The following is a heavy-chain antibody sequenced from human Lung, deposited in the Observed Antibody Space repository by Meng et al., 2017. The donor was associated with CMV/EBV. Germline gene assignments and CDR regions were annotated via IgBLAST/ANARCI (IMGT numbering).Heavy chain of an antibody. CDR2: ISGGGGTI. CDR1: GFMFSDYY. D-gene: IGHD6-25*01. CDR3: ARAAFLRNYFDY. V-gene: IGHV3-11*04. J-gene: IGHJ4*02. Sequence: XAASGFMFSDYYITWIRQAPGKGLEWDSYISGGGGTIYYADSVKGRFMISRDNARNSLYLQMNSLRAEDTAVYYWARAAFLRNYFDYWGQGTXVTVSS.